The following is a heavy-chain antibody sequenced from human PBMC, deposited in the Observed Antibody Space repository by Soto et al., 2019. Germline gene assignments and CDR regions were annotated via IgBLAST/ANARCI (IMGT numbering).Heavy chain of an antibody. Sequence: QAQLVQSGAEVKKPGSSVKVSCKASGGTFSSYTISWVRQAPGQGLEWMGRIIPILGIANYAQKFQGRVTITADKSTSTAYMELSSLRSEDTAVYYCARGEDYGDYVFDYWGQGTLVTVSS. J-gene: IGHJ4*02. CDR1: GGTFSSYT. V-gene: IGHV1-69*02. D-gene: IGHD4-17*01. CDR3: ARGEDYGDYVFDY. CDR2: IIPILGIA.